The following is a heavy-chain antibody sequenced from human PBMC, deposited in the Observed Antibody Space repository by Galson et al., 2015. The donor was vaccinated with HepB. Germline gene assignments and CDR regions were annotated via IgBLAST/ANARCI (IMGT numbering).Heavy chain of an antibody. CDR3: ARPQIMRGIDV. J-gene: IGHJ6*02. V-gene: IGHV3-11*01. Sequence: SLRLSCAASGFKFSDYFMTWIRQARGGGLDWVAYISTTGSVTYSAPSVKGRFTISRDNSNNTFYLFMTSLRVEDTAIYYCARPQIMRGIDVWGRGTAVTVSS. CDR2: ISTTGSVT. CDR1: GFKFSDYF.